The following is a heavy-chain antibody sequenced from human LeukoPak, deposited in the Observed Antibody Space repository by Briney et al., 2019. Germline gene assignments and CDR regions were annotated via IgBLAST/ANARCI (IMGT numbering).Heavy chain of an antibody. V-gene: IGHV1-2*02. Sequence: ASVKVSCKASGYTFTGYYMHWVRQAPGQGLELMGGINPNSGGTNYAQKFQGRVTMTRDTSISTAYMELSRLRSDDTAVYYCARSQFKIAVAGTMGYWGQGTLVTVSS. CDR1: GYTFTGYY. J-gene: IGHJ4*02. D-gene: IGHD6-19*01. CDR3: ARSQFKIAVAGTMGY. CDR2: INPNSGGT.